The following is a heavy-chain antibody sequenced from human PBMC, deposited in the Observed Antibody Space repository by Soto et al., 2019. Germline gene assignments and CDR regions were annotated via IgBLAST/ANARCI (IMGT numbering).Heavy chain of an antibody. CDR1: GGSISSGGYY. CDR3: ARVTETYYYDSSGYPIDY. Sequence: PSETLSLTCTVSGGSISSGGYYWSWIRQHPGKGLEWIGYIYYSGSTYYNPSLKSRVTISVDTSKNQFSLKLSSVTAADTAVYYCARVTETYYYDSSGYPIDYWGQGTLVTVSS. V-gene: IGHV4-31*03. CDR2: IYYSGST. D-gene: IGHD3-22*01. J-gene: IGHJ4*02.